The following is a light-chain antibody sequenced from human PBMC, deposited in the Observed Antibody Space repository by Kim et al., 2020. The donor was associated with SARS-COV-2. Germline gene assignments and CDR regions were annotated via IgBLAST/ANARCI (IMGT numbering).Light chain of an antibody. CDR3: QQVASYSYT. CDR2: AAS. Sequence: IQLTQSPSSLSAPVGDRVTITCRASQGISSYLAWYQQIPGKAPKLLIYAASTLQSGVPSRFSGSGSGTDFSLTISSLQPEDCATYYCQQVASYSYTFGQGTKLEI. J-gene: IGKJ2*01. CDR1: QGISSY. V-gene: IGKV1-9*01.